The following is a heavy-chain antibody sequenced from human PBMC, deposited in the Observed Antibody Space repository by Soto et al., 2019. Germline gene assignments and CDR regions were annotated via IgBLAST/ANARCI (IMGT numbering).Heavy chain of an antibody. J-gene: IGHJ6*02. CDR2: ISYDGSNK. V-gene: IGHV3-30*18. CDR3: AKSIAAAGPGRYYYGMDV. Sequence: GGSLRLSCAASGFTFSSYGMHWVRQAPGKGLEWVAVISYDGSNKYYADSVKGRFTISRDNSKNTLYLQMNSLRAEDTAVYYCAKSIAAAGPGRYYYGMDVWGQGTTVTVSS. CDR1: GFTFSSYG. D-gene: IGHD6-13*01.